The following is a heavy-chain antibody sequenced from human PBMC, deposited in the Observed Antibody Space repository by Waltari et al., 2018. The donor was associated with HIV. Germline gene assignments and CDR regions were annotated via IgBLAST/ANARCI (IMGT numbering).Heavy chain of an antibody. J-gene: IGHJ6*02. Sequence: QVQVVESGGGVVQPGRSLRRSCAASGFTFSSYAMHWARRAQGKGLEWVAVISYDGNNIEYADSVKGRFTISRDNSKNTLYLQMNSLIAEDTALYYCARDPRALIIVTTFSYGVDVWGQGTAVTVSS. V-gene: IGHV3-30*07. D-gene: IGHD3-22*01. CDR2: ISYDGNNI. CDR1: GFTFSSYA. CDR3: ARDPRALIIVTTFSYGVDV.